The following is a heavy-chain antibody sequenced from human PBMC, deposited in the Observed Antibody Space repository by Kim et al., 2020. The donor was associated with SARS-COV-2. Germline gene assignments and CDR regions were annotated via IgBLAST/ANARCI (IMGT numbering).Heavy chain of an antibody. CDR1: GGSISSSSYY. V-gene: IGHV4-39*01. CDR3: ARPVASIAVAGDWYFDL. J-gene: IGHJ2*01. Sequence: SETLSLTRTVSGGSISSSSYYWGWIRQPPGKGLEWIGSIYYSGSTYYNPSLKSRVTISVDTSKNQFSLKLSSVTAADTAVYYCARPVASIAVAGDWYFDLWGRGTLVTVPS. D-gene: IGHD6-19*01. CDR2: IYYSGST.